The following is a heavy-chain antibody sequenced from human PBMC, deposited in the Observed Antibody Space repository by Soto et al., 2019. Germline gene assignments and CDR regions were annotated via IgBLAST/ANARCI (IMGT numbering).Heavy chain of an antibody. D-gene: IGHD1-7*01. CDR1: GFTFSNYA. CDR3: AKYFNTGTSSTYDS. J-gene: IGHJ4*02. CDR2: LLRSGSTA. V-gene: IGHV3-23*01. Sequence: PGGSLRLSCAASGFTFSNYAMTWARQAPGKGLEWVSSLLRSGSTAYYADSVRGRFTISSDTSANSLYLQMDSLRAEDTAIYYCAKYFNTGTSSTYDSWGQGTLVTVSS.